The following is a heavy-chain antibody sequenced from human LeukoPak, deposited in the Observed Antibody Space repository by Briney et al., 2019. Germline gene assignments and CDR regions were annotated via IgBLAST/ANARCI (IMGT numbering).Heavy chain of an antibody. CDR1: GYSFTSYW. CDR2: IYPGDSDT. D-gene: IGHD3-22*01. CDR3: ARRYYYDSSGYLYYFDY. Sequence: GESLKISCKGSGYSFTSYWIGWVRQMPGKGLEWMGIIYPGDSDTRYSPSFQGQVTISVDKSISTACLQWSSLKASDTAMYHCARRYYYDSSGYLYYFDYWGQGTLVTVSS. J-gene: IGHJ4*02. V-gene: IGHV5-51*01.